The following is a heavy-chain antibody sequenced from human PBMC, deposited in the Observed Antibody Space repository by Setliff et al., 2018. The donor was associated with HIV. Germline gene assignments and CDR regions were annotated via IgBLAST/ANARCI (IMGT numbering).Heavy chain of an antibody. J-gene: IGHJ4*02. Sequence: ASVKVSCKASGATFKTYAMSWVRQTPGQGLEWLGGIIPFHGTVNYAQKFRGRVTITTDKLMTIAYLDLNSPRAEDTALYYCAKSSDWPPYYFDHWGQGTLVTVSS. CDR1: GATFKTYA. CDR3: AKSSDWPPYYFDH. CDR2: IIPFHGTV. V-gene: IGHV1-69*10. D-gene: IGHD6-19*01.